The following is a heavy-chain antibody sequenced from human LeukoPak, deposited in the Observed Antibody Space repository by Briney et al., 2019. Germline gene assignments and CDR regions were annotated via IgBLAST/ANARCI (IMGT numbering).Heavy chain of an antibody. V-gene: IGHV4-59*08. CDR1: GGSISYYY. J-gene: IGHJ4*02. D-gene: IGHD5-18*01. CDR2: ILYSGST. CDR3: ARLTRRGQLWPPVFDY. Sequence: SETLSLTCSVSGGSISYYYWSWIRQSPGKGLEWIGYILYSGSTTYNPSLNSRVTISVDTSKNQFSLNLSSVTAADTAVYYCARLTRRGQLWPPVFDYWGQGTRVTVSS.